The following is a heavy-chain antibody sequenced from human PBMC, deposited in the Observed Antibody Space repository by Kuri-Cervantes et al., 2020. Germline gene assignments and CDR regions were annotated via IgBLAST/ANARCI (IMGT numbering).Heavy chain of an antibody. CDR1: GFTFSSYS. Sequence: ETLSLTCAASGFTFSSYSMNWVRQAPGKGLEWVSSISSSSSYIYYADSVKGRFTISRDNSKNTLYLQMNSLRAEDTAVYYCAKDRYMGGFDYWGQGTLVTVSS. CDR2: ISSSSSYI. D-gene: IGHD1-1*01. CDR3: AKDRYMGGFDY. V-gene: IGHV3-21*01. J-gene: IGHJ4*02.